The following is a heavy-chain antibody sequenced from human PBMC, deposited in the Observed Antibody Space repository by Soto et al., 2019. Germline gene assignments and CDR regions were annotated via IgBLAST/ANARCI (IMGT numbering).Heavy chain of an antibody. J-gene: IGHJ4*02. CDR1: GFTFSSYA. V-gene: IGHV3-30-3*01. CDR3: ARGDKWLANNNLGL. Sequence: QVQLVESGGGVVQPGRSLRLSCAASGFTFSSYAMHWVRQAPGKGLEWVAVISYDGSNKYYADSVKGRFTISRDNSKNTLYLQMNSLRAEDTAVYYCARGDKWLANNNLGLWGQGTLVTVSS. CDR2: ISYDGSNK. D-gene: IGHD6-19*01.